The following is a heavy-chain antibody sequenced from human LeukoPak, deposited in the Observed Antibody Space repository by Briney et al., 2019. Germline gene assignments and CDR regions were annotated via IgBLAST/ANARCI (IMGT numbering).Heavy chain of an antibody. Sequence: ASVKVSCKASGYTFTDYYMHWLRQAPGQGLEWMGWINPNSGGTNYAHKFQGRVTMTRATSISTAYMALSRLRSDDTAVYYCARDPGIAAAAHFDYCGQGALFTVSS. CDR2: INPNSGGT. CDR3: ARDPGIAAAAHFDY. D-gene: IGHD6-13*01. V-gene: IGHV1-2*07. CDR1: GYTFTDYY. J-gene: IGHJ4*02.